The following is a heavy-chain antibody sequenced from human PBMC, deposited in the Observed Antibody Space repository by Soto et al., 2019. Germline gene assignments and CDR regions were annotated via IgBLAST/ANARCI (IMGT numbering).Heavy chain of an antibody. CDR3: TVWGSGNDFGAA. CDR2: SKNKADSYTT. Sequence: EVQLVESGGGLVQPGGSLRLSCAASGFTFSDHYMDCVRQAPGNGVEWVGRSKNKADSYTTEYAGTVKGRFTISRDGSKISLYLQMNRLKTEDKAVYYCTVWGSGNDFGAAWGQGILVTVSS. V-gene: IGHV3-72*01. D-gene: IGHD3-10*01. CDR1: GFTFSDHY. J-gene: IGHJ4*02.